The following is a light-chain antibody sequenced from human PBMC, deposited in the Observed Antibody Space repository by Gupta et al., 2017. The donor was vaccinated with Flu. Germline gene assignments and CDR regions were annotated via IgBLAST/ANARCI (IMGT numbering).Light chain of an antibody. CDR1: SGGVPSRYC. V-gene: IGLV7-46*01. CDR2: DTS. Sequence: VTITCGSSSGGVPSRYCHYCHQQEGSQAPRAMVYDTSNTCSVTPGCFSGSVRGVIAALTLSGAQKEEEADYYCWHVYNGGQRVFGGGTKLTVL. CDR3: WHVYNGGQRV. J-gene: IGLJ3*02.